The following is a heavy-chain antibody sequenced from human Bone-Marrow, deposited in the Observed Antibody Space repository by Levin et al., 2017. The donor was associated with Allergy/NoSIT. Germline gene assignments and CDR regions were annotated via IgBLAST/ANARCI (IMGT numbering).Heavy chain of an antibody. CDR2: IYPGDSDT. V-gene: IGHV5-51*01. CDR3: ARLPYYDILTGYYWLRDYYMDV. D-gene: IGHD3-9*01. CDR1: GYSFTSYW. J-gene: IGHJ6*03. Sequence: GGSLRLSCKGSGYSFTSYWIGWVRQMPGKGLEWMGIIYPGDSDTRYSPSFQGQVTISADKSISTAYLQWSSLKASDTAMYYCARLPYYDILTGYYWLRDYYMDVWGKGTTVTVSS.